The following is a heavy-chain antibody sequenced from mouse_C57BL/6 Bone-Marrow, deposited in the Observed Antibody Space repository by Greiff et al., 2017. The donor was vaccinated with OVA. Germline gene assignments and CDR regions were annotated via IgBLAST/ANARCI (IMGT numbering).Heavy chain of an antibody. Sequence: EVKLMESGGDLVKPGGSLKLSCAASGFTFSIYGMSWVRQTPDKRLEWVATISSGGSYTYYPDSVKGRFTISRDNAKNTLYLQMSSLKSEDTAMYYCARGSSYDYWGQGTTLTVSS. CDR3: ARGSSYDY. D-gene: IGHD1-1*01. V-gene: IGHV5-6*01. J-gene: IGHJ2*01. CDR2: ISSGGSYT. CDR1: GFTFSIYG.